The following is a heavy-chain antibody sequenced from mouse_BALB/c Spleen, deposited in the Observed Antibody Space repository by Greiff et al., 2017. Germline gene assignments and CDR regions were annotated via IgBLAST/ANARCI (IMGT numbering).Heavy chain of an antibody. CDR1: GFTFSSFG. CDR3: ARMGLYWYFDV. CDR2: ISSGSSTI. Sequence: EVMLVESGGGLVQPGGSRKLSCAASGFTFSSFGMHWVRQALEKGLEWVAYISSGSSTIYYADTVKGRFTISRDNPKNTLFLQMTSLRSEDTAMYYCARMGLYWYFDVWGAGTTVTVSS. J-gene: IGHJ1*01. V-gene: IGHV5-17*02.